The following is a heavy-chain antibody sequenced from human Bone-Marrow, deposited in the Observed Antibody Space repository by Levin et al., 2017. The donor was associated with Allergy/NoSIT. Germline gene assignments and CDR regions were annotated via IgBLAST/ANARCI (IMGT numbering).Heavy chain of an antibody. CDR3: ARALYYGSGSYSYDAFDI. CDR1: GGTFSSYA. D-gene: IGHD3-10*01. V-gene: IGHV1-69*13. J-gene: IGHJ3*02. CDR2: IIPIFGTA. Sequence: EASVKVSCKASGGTFSSYAISWVRQAPGQGLEWMGGIIPIFGTANYAQKFQGRVTITADESTSTAYMELSSLRSEDTAVYYCARALYYGSGSYSYDAFDIWGQGTMVTVSS.